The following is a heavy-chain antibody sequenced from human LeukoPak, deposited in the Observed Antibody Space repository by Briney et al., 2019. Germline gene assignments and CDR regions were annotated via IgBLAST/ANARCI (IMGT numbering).Heavy chain of an antibody. V-gene: IGHV4-59*01. CDR3: ARVGITMIVVAHFDY. CDR1: GGSISSYY. J-gene: IGHJ4*02. CDR2: IYYSGST. D-gene: IGHD3-22*01. Sequence: SETLSLTCTVSGGSISSYYWSWIRQPPGKGLEWIGYIYYSGSTNYNPSLKSRVTISVDTSKNQFSLKLSSVTAADTAVYYCARVGITMIVVAHFDYWGQGTLVTVSS.